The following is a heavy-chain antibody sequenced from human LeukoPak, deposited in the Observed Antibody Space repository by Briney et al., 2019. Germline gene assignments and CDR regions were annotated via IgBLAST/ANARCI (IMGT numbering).Heavy chain of an antibody. CDR3: VGILTAKDAFDI. V-gene: IGHV3-23*01. CDR1: GFTFSNYA. CDR2: ISGSGGNT. D-gene: IGHD3-9*01. Sequence: GGSLRLSCAASGFTFSNYAMSWVRRAPGKGLEWVSAISGSGGNTYYADSVKGRFTISRDNSKNTLYLQMNSLRAEDTVVYYCVGILTAKDAFDIWGQGTMVTVSS. J-gene: IGHJ3*02.